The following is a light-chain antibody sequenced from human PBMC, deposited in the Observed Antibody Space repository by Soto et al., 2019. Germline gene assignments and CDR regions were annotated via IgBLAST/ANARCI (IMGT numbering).Light chain of an antibody. CDR1: QRLMHSDGQTY. CDR2: EVS. Sequence: DIVMTQTPLSLSVTPGQPASISCTSSQRLMHSDGQTYLFWYLQKPGQPPQLLIYEVSNRFSGVPDRFIGSGSGTDVTLKISRVEAEDVGVYYFMHSIQTPYTFGKGTKLEIK. V-gene: IGKV2D-29*01. CDR3: MHSIQTPYT. J-gene: IGKJ2*01.